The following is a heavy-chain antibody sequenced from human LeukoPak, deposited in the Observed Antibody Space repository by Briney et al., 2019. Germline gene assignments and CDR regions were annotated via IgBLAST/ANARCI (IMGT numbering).Heavy chain of an antibody. V-gene: IGHV3-9*01. J-gene: IGHJ4*02. CDR2: ISWNSGSI. CDR1: GFTFDDYA. CDR3: AKDITDFWSGYYYFDY. Sequence: GGSLRLSCAASGFTFDDYAMHWVRQAPGKGLEWVSGISWNSGSIGYADSVKGRFTISRDNAKNSLYLQMNSPRAEDTALYYCAKDITDFWSGYYYFDYWGQGTLVTVSS. D-gene: IGHD3-3*01.